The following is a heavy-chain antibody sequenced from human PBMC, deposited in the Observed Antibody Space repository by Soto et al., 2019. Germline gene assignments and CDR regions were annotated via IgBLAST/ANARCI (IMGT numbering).Heavy chain of an antibody. J-gene: IGHJ3*02. CDR1: GYTFTSYY. D-gene: IGHD5-12*01. CDR2: INPSGGST. CDR3: ARVPTVATINHDAFDI. Sequence: QVQLVQSGAEVKKPGASVKVSCKASGYTFTSYYMHWVRQAPGQGLEWMGIINPSGGSTSYAQKFQGRVTMPRDTSTSTVYMELSSLRSEDTAVYYCARVPTVATINHDAFDIWGQGTMVTVSS. V-gene: IGHV1-46*01.